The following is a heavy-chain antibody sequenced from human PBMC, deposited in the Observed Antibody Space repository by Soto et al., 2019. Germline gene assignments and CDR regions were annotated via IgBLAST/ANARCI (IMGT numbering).Heavy chain of an antibody. V-gene: IGHV4-30-4*01. Sequence: QVQLQESGPGLVKPSQTLSLTCTVSGGSISSGDSYWSWIRQPPGTGMEWIGYIYYSGSTYYNPSLKSRVTISVDTSKNQFALKLISVTAADTDVYYCASSGSYRFDYWGQGTLVTGSA. CDR3: ASSGSYRFDY. CDR2: IYYSGST. CDR1: GGSISSGDSY. J-gene: IGHJ4*02. D-gene: IGHD1-26*01.